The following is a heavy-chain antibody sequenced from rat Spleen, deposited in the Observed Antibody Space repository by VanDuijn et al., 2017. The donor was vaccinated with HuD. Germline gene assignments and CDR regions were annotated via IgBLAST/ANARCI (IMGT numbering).Heavy chain of an antibody. D-gene: IGHD1-1*01. V-gene: IGHV5S23*01. CDR1: GFTFSSFA. Sequence: EVQLVESGGGLVRPGRSLKISCAASGFTFSSFAMAWVRQAPKKSLEWVATIASGGSNTYYPDSVKGRFTISRDNAKSTLYLQMNSLRSEDTATYYCSRPHYYYYVMDAWGQGASVTVSS. J-gene: IGHJ4*01. CDR2: IASGGSNT. CDR3: SRPHYYYYVMDA.